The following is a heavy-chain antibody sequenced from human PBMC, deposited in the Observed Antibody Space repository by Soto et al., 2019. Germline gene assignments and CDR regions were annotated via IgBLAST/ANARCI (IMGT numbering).Heavy chain of an antibody. CDR3: AKDRYGSLEGGMDV. CDR1: GFIFDDFG. J-gene: IGHJ6*02. CDR2: VTWNSGNI. Sequence: EVQLVESGGGLVQPGRSLRLSCAASGFIFDDFGMDWVRQAPGKGLEWVSGVTWNSGNIDYADSVKGRFTITRDNAKNSLYLQMNGLRGEDTALYYCAKDRYGSLEGGMDVWGQGTTVTVSS. D-gene: IGHD1-26*01. V-gene: IGHV3-9*01.